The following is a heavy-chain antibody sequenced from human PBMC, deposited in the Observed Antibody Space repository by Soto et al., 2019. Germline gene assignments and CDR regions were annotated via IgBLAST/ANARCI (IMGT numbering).Heavy chain of an antibody. V-gene: IGHV1-2*02. Sequence: QVQLVQSGAEVKKPGASVKVSCKASGYTFTGYYMHWVRQAPGQGLEWMGWINPNSGGTNYAQKFQGRVTMTRDTSISTAYMELSRLRSDDTAGYYCARGFVNDFWSGYCSYWGQGTLVTVSS. D-gene: IGHD3-3*01. CDR2: INPNSGGT. J-gene: IGHJ4*02. CDR3: ARGFVNDFWSGYCSY. CDR1: GYTFTGYY.